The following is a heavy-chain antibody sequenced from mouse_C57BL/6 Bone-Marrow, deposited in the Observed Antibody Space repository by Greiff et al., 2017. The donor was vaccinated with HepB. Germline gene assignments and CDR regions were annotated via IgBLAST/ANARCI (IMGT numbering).Heavy chain of an antibody. J-gene: IGHJ3*01. CDR2: IDPSDSYT. V-gene: IGHV1-59*01. Sequence: QVQLQQPGAELVRPGTSVKLSCKASGYTFTSYWMHWVKQRPGQGLEWIGVIDPSDSYTNYNQKFKGTATLTVDPSYSTAYMQLSGRTSEDSAVYSCARRRLRRGYFADWGKGTLVTVSA. CDR1: GYTFTSYW. CDR3: ARRRLRRGYFAD. D-gene: IGHD2-4*01.